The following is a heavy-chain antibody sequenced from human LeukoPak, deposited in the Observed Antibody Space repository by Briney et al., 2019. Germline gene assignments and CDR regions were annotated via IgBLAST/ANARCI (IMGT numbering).Heavy chain of an antibody. CDR2: IYYSGST. V-gene: IGHV4-39*01. CDR1: GGSISSSSYY. Sequence: SETLSLTCTVSGGSISSSSYYWGWIRQPPVKGMEWIGSIYYSGSTYYNPSLKSRVTISVDTSKNQFSLKLSSVTAADTAVYYCARGIAAAGTGYWGQGTLVTVSS. D-gene: IGHD6-13*01. CDR3: ARGIAAAGTGY. J-gene: IGHJ4*02.